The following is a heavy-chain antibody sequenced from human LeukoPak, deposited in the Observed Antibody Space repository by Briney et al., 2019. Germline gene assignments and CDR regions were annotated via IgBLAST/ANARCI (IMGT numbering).Heavy chain of an antibody. CDR2: IIPSGHTT. Sequence: PGGSLRLSCAASGFTFSSHGMNWVRQAPGKGLEWVSGIIPSGHTTYYADSVRGRFTISRDNSRNTLYLQMNSLRAEDTAVYYCARETLGVAAFDIWGQGTMVTVSS. J-gene: IGHJ3*02. D-gene: IGHD3-16*01. V-gene: IGHV3-23*01. CDR3: ARETLGVAAFDI. CDR1: GFTFSSHG.